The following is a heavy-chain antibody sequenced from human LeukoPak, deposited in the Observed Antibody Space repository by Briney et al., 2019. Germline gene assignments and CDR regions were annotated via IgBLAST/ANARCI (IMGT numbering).Heavy chain of an antibody. CDR2: ISYDGSNK. CDR1: GFTFSSYA. J-gene: IGHJ6*02. V-gene: IGHV3-30-3*01. CDR3: ARELPVDYYYGMDV. D-gene: IGHD2-15*01. Sequence: TGGSLRLSCAASGFTFSSYAMHWVRQAPGKGLEWVAVISYDGSNKYYADSVKGRFTISRDNSKNTLYLQMNSLRAEDTAVYYCARELPVDYYYGMDVWGQGTTVTVSS.